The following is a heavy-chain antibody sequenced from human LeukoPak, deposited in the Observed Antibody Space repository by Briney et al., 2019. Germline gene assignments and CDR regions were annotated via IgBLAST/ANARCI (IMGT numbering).Heavy chain of an antibody. CDR3: ARVGTYYDFWSGYSGGYLDY. D-gene: IGHD3-3*01. CDR1: GFTFSSYA. CDR2: ISYDGSNK. J-gene: IGHJ4*02. V-gene: IGHV3-30-3*01. Sequence: PGRSLRLSCAASGFTFSSYAMHWVRQAPGKGLEWVAVISYDGSNKYYADSVKGRFTISRDNSKNTLYLQMNSLRAEDTAVYYCARVGTYYDFWSGYSGGYLDYWGQGTLVTVSS.